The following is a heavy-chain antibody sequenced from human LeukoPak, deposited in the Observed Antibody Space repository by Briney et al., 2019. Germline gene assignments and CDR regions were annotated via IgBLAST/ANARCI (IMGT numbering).Heavy chain of an antibody. Sequence: SETLSLTCTVSGGSISSSSYYWGWIRQPPGKGLEWIGSIYYSGSTYYNPSLKSRVTISVDTSKNQFSLKLSSVTAADTAVYYCARAKVTDFWRKYYFDYWGQGTLVTVSS. CDR3: ARAKVTDFWRKYYFDY. J-gene: IGHJ4*02. CDR2: IYYSGST. CDR1: GGSISSSSYY. D-gene: IGHD3-3*01. V-gene: IGHV4-39*01.